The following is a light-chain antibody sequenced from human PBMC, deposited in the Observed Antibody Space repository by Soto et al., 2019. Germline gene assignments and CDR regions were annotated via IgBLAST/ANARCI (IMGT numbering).Light chain of an antibody. V-gene: IGKV3-20*01. Sequence: EILLTQSPDTLSLSPGERATLSCRADQSVGTRLAWYQHKTGQAPRLLISGASSRATGIPDRFTGSGSETSLTLTISRLEPEDFALYYCQHYQSGHTITFGQGARLEIK. CDR3: QHYQSGHTIT. CDR2: GAS. CDR1: QSVGTR. J-gene: IGKJ5*01.